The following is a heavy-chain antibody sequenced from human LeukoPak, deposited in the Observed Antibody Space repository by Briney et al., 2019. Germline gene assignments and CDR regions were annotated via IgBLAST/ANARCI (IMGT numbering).Heavy chain of an antibody. V-gene: IGHV4-59*12. D-gene: IGHD3-22*01. Sequence: SETLSLTCTVSGGSISSYYWSWIRQPPGKALEWIGNIFYSGSTYYSPSLKSRVTISLDTSRSQFSLKLNSVTAADTAVYYCAKSNGYGLIDIWGQGTMVTVSS. CDR3: AKSNGYGLIDI. CDR1: GGSISSYY. J-gene: IGHJ3*02. CDR2: IFYSGST.